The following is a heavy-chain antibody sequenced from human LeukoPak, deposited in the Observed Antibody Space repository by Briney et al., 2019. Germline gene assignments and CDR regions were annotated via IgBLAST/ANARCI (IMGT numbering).Heavy chain of an antibody. CDR2: IKEDGSEK. D-gene: IGHD3-16*01. Sequence: GGSLRLSCAASGFTFSSQWMSWVRQAPGKGLEWVANIKEDGSEKYYVDSVKGRFTISRDNAKNSLYLQMNSLRAEDTAVYYCARAFSWGQGTLATVSS. V-gene: IGHV3-7*01. CDR1: GFTFSSQW. CDR3: ARAFS. J-gene: IGHJ5*02.